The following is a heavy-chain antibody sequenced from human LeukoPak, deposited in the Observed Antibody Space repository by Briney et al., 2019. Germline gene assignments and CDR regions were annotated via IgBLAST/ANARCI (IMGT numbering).Heavy chain of an antibody. CDR3: ARIFGYYYYYLDV. CDR2: IGKDGSEK. CDR1: GFTFSSFY. V-gene: IGHV3-7*01. D-gene: IGHD3-3*01. J-gene: IGHJ6*03. Sequence: GGSLRLSCAASGFTFSSFYMNWIRQAPGKGLEWVATIGKDGSEKYYVDPVKGRFTISRDNAKNSLSLEMNSLRVEDTAVYYCARIFGYYYYYLDVWGKGTPVTISS.